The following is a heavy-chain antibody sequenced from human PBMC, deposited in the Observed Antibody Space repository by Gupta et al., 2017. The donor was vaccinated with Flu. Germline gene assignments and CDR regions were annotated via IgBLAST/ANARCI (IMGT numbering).Heavy chain of an antibody. CDR1: GFTFSSYG. Sequence: QVQLVESGGGVVQPGRSLRLSCAASGFTFSSYGMPWVRPAPGKGLEWVAVIWYDGSNKYYADSVKGRFTISRDNSKNTLYLQMNSLRAEDTAVYYCARDGGIVVVVAANNDAFDIWGQGTMVTVSS. V-gene: IGHV3-33*01. CDR3: ARDGGIVVVVAANNDAFDI. CDR2: IWYDGSNK. D-gene: IGHD2-15*01. J-gene: IGHJ3*02.